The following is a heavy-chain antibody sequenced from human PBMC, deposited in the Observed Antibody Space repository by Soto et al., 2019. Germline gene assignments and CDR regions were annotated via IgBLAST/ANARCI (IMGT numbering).Heavy chain of an antibody. CDR1: GYTFSDYY. D-gene: IGHD3-22*01. J-gene: IGHJ5*02. Sequence: QVQLAQSGAEVKKPGASVKVSCSTSGYTFSDYYINWVRQAPGQGLEGMGWINHKSGGTKYAQQFQGRVNMTRHTSITTDNMELTRLRSDDTAVYYCARLNDNSHYYYDPWGQGTLITVSS. CDR3: ARLNDNSHYYYDP. CDR2: INHKSGGT. V-gene: IGHV1-2*02.